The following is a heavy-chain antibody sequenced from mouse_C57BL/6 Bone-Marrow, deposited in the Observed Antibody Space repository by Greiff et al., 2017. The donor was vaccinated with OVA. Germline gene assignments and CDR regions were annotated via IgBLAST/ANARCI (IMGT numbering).Heavy chain of an antibody. CDR2: ISSGGDYI. J-gene: IGHJ1*03. CDR1: GFTFSSYA. Sequence: EVMLVESGEGLVKPGGSLKLSCAASGFTFSSYAMSWVRQTPEKRLEWVAYISSGGDYIYYADTVKGRFTISRDNARNTLYLQMSSLKSEDTAMYYCTRDNYYGSSPLSWYFDVWGTGTTVTVSS. D-gene: IGHD1-1*01. CDR3: TRDNYYGSSPLSWYFDV. V-gene: IGHV5-9-1*02.